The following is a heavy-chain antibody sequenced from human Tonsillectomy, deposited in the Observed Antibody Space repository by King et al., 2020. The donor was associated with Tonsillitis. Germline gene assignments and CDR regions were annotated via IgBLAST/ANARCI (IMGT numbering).Heavy chain of an antibody. CDR3: ARDLGDYAFDY. CDR1: GFTFTNYA. CDR2: MSHDGSDK. V-gene: IGHV3-30-3*01. D-gene: IGHD4-17*01. Sequence: VQLVESGGGVVQPGRSLRLSCAASGFTFTNYAMHWVRQAPGRGLEWVTVMSHDGSDKYYADSVKGRFTISRDNSKNRLFLQMNSLSTEDTAVYYCARDLGDYAFDYWGQGTLVTVSS. J-gene: IGHJ4*02.